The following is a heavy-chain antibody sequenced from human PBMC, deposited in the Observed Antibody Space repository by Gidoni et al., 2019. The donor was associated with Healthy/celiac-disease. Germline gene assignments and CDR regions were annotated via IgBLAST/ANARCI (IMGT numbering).Heavy chain of an antibody. Sequence: QLQLQESGPGLVKPSETLSLTCTVSGGSISSSSYYWGWIRQPPGKGLEWIGSIYYSGSTYYNPSLKSRVTISVDTSKNKFSLKLSSVTAADTAVYYCARNGYSSGWSRVDYYYYGMDVWGQGTTVTVSS. D-gene: IGHD6-19*01. V-gene: IGHV4-39*01. J-gene: IGHJ6*02. CDR2: IYYSGST. CDR1: GGSISSSSYY. CDR3: ARNGYSSGWSRVDYYYYGMDV.